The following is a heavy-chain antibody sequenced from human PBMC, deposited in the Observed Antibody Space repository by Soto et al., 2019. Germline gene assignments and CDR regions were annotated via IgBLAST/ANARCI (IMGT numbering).Heavy chain of an antibody. CDR3: SIGVTGAAGNCFDL. CDR2: INAYNGNT. V-gene: IGHV1-18*01. CDR1: GYTFTSYG. D-gene: IGHD6-13*01. J-gene: IGHJ5*02. Sequence: ASGKVCCKASGYTFTSYGITWVRQAPGQGLEWMGWINAYNGNTKYAQKFQGRVTMTTDTSTSTAYMELSSLTSDDTAVYYCSIGVTGAAGNCFDLWGTGTLVTVSS.